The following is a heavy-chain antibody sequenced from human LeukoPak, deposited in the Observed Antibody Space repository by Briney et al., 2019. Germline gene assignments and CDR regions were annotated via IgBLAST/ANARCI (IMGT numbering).Heavy chain of an antibody. CDR1: GGSISSGGYY. J-gene: IGHJ4*02. V-gene: IGHV4-31*03. CDR3: ARSHARGAFFDY. CDR2: IYYSGST. D-gene: IGHD2-2*01. Sequence: SQTLSLTCTVSGGSISSGGYYWSWIRQHPGKGLEWIGYIYYSGSTYYNPSLKSRVTISVDTSKNQFSLKLSSVTAADTAVYYCARSHARGAFFDYWGQGTLVTASS.